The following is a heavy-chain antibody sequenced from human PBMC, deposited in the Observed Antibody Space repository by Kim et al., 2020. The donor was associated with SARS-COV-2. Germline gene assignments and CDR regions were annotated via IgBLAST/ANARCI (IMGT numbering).Heavy chain of an antibody. Sequence: ASVKVSCKASGYTFTSYAMNWVRQAPGQGLEWMGWINTNTGNPTYAQGFTGRFVFSLDTSVSTAYLQISSLKAEDTAVYYCAKSPVVVAAPTHLDYWGQGTLVTVSS. D-gene: IGHD2-15*01. CDR2: INTNTGNP. CDR3: AKSPVVVAAPTHLDY. V-gene: IGHV7-4-1*02. J-gene: IGHJ4*02. CDR1: GYTFTSYA.